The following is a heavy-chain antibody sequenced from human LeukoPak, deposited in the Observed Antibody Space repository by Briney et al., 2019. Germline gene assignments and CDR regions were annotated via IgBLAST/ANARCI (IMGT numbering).Heavy chain of an antibody. Sequence: GGSLRLSCAASGFTVSSSYMNWVRQAPGKGLEWVSVIYTGGTTDYADSVKGRFTISRHDSKNTLYLQMNSLRAEGTAVYYCARDPYFDYWGQGTLVTVSS. CDR1: GFTVSSSY. J-gene: IGHJ4*02. CDR3: ARDPYFDY. V-gene: IGHV3-53*04. CDR2: IYTGGTT.